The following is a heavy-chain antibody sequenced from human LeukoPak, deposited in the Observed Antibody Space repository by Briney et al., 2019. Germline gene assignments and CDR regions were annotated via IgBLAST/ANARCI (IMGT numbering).Heavy chain of an antibody. CDR3: ARHTVGATDC. D-gene: IGHD1-26*01. V-gene: IGHV4-39*01. CDR2: IYYSGST. J-gene: IGHJ4*02. CDR1: GGSISSTSSY. Sequence: SETLSLTCTVSGGSISSTSSYWGWIRQPPGKGLEWIGTIYYSGSTYYSPSLKSRVTMSADTSKNHFSLRLSSVTAADTAVYYCARHTVGATDCWGQGTLVTVSS.